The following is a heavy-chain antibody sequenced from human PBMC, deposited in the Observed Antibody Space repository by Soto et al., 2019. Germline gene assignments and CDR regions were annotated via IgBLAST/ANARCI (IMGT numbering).Heavy chain of an antibody. CDR1: GFTFSSYS. V-gene: IGHV3-21*01. D-gene: IGHD3-22*01. J-gene: IGHJ4*02. CDR3: ARGLEGIYDSSGYYYFDY. Sequence: GESLKISCAASGFTFSSYSMNWVRQAPGKGLEWVSSISSSSSYIYYADSVKGRFTISRDNAKNSLYLQMNSLRAEDTAVYYCARGLEGIYDSSGYYYFDYWGQGTLVTVSS. CDR2: ISSSSSYI.